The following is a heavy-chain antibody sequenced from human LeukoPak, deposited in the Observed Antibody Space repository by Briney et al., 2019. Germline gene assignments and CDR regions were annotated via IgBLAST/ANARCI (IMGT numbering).Heavy chain of an antibody. D-gene: IGHD6-19*01. J-gene: IGHJ3*02. Sequence: KPSETLSLTCTVSGGSISRGSYFWIWIRQPPGMGLEWIGSINSRGSTYYNPSLKSRVTISVDTSNNQFSLKLSSVTAADTALYYCARQIAVAGEWAFDIWGQGTMVTVFS. CDR3: ARQIAVAGEWAFDI. CDR2: INSRGST. CDR1: GGSISRGSYF. V-gene: IGHV4-39*01.